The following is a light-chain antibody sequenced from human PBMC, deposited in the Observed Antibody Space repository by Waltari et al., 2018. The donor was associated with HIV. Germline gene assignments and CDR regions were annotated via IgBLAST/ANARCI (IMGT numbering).Light chain of an antibody. CDR2: TDN. V-gene: IGLV1-44*01. Sequence: QSVLTQPPSASGTPGQRVTISCSGSSSNIGSNIVNWYQQLPGRAPKLLIYTDNQLASGVADRCSGSKSGTSASLAISGLQSEDEADYYCATWDDSLNGLNWVFGGGTKLTVL. J-gene: IGLJ3*02. CDR1: SSNIGSNI. CDR3: ATWDDSLNGLNWV.